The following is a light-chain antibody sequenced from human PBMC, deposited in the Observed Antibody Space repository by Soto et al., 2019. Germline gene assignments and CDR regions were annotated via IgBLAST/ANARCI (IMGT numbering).Light chain of an antibody. CDR2: DVS. Sequence: DIQMTQSPSSVSASVGDTVSMCFPASQTISTYLHWYQHKPGKVPRLLISDVSTLQSGVPGRFRGSGSETEFTLTITYLQPEDFATYYCQQGYSIHALTFGGGTKVDIK. J-gene: IGKJ4*01. CDR1: QTISTY. V-gene: IGKV1-39*01. CDR3: QQGYSIHALT.